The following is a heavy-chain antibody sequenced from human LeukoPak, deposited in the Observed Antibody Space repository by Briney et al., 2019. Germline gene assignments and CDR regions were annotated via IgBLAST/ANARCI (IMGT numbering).Heavy chain of an antibody. J-gene: IGHJ5*02. CDR2: ISSSGSTI. Sequence: PGGSLRLSCAASGFTFSDYYMSWIRQAPGKGLEWVSYISSSGSTIYYADSVKGRFTISRDNAKNSLYLQMNSLRAEDTAVYYCARDNWNYGPNWFDPWGQGTLVTVSS. CDR1: GFTFSDYY. V-gene: IGHV3-11*04. CDR3: ARDNWNYGPNWFDP. D-gene: IGHD1-7*01.